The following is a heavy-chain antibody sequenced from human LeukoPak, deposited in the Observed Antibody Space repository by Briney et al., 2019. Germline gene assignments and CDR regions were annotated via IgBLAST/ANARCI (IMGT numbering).Heavy chain of an antibody. CDR1: GYTFTSYD. CDR3: ARVESTYGDSDGI. D-gene: IGHD4-17*01. V-gene: IGHV1-8*01. J-gene: IGHJ4*02. Sequence: GASVKVSCKASGYTFTSYDINWVRQATGQGLEWMGWMNPNSGNTGYAQKFQGRVTITADESTSTAYMELSSLRSEDTAVYYCARVESTYGDSDGIWGQGTLVTVSS. CDR2: MNPNSGNT.